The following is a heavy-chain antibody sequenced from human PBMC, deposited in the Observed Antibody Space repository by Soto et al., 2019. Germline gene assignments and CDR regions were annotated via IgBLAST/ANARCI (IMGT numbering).Heavy chain of an antibody. V-gene: IGHV3-30-3*01. J-gene: IGHJ4*02. CDR1: GFDFSRHH. CDR2: ISSDGINT. D-gene: IGHD2-2*01. CDR3: ARDWTGYVSAYFPDY. Sequence: GGSLRLSCSVSGFDFSRHHMHWVRQAPGKGLEWVAIISSDGINTNYADSVKGRFTISRDNSKNTAYLQMDSLRSEDTALYYCARDWTGYVSAYFPDYWGQGTVVTVSS.